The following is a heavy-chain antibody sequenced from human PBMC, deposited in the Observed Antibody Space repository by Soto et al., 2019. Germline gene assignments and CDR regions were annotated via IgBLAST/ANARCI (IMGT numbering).Heavy chain of an antibody. CDR1: GGSFSGYY. Sequence: QVQLQQWGAGLLKPSETLSLTCAVYGGSFSGYYWSWIRQPPGKGLEWIGEINHSGSTNYNPSRKSRVTISVDTSKNQFSLKLSSVTAADTAVYYCASFRGIVATIRRFDYWGQGTLVTVSS. J-gene: IGHJ4*02. V-gene: IGHV4-34*01. CDR2: INHSGST. D-gene: IGHD5-12*01. CDR3: ASFRGIVATIRRFDY.